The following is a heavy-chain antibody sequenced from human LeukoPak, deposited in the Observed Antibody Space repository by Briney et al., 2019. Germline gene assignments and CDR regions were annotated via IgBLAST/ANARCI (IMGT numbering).Heavy chain of an antibody. CDR2: SSRSGTI. D-gene: IGHD6-19*01. J-gene: IGHJ5*02. CDR3: AREFSSGWYHNWFDP. CDR1: GFTVSSSG. V-gene: IGHV3-48*01. Sequence: GGSLRLSCAASGFTVSSSGMNWVRQAPGKGLEWVSYSSRSGTIYYADSLRGRFTISRDNAKNSLYLQMSSLRAEDTAVYYRAREFSSGWYHNWFDPWGQGTLVTVSS.